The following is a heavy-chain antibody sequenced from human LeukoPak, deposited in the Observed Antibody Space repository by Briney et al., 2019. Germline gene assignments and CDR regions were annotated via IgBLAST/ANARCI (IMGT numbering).Heavy chain of an antibody. V-gene: IGHV3-23*01. CDR2: ISGNAGST. CDR3: AKDGPTRPLDY. Sequence: PGGSLRLSCAASGFALSSYAMSWVRQAPGKGLEWVSLISGNAGSTYYADSVKGRFTISRDNSKNTLYLQMNSLRAEDTAVYYCAKDGPTRPLDYWGQGTLVTVSS. J-gene: IGHJ4*02. CDR1: GFALSSYA.